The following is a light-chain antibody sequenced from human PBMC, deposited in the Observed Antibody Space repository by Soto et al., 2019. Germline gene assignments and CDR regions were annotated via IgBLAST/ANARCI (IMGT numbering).Light chain of an antibody. CDR1: SSDVGGYNY. CDR3: ASYAGSNTYV. J-gene: IGLJ1*01. V-gene: IGLV2-8*01. CDR2: EVT. Sequence: QSALTQPPSASGSPGQSVTISCTGTSSDVGGYNYVSWYQQHPDKAPKLMIYEVTKRPSGVPDRFSGSKSGNTASLTVSGLQSEDEADYYCASYAGSNTYVFGNGTKVTVL.